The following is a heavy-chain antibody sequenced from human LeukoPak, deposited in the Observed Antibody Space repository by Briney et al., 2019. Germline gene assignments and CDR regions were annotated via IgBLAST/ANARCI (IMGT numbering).Heavy chain of an antibody. D-gene: IGHD4-17*01. CDR3: ARDPGIQNDYGDYEDY. J-gene: IGHJ4*02. CDR2: MRRDGNEI. Sequence: GGSLRLSCSASGFTFSTYWMSWVRQAPGKGLEWVANMRRDGNEIYYLDSVRGRFTISRDNAKNSLYLQMNSLRAEDTAVYYCARDPGIQNDYGDYEDYWGQGTLVTVSS. CDR1: GFTFSTYW. V-gene: IGHV3-7*01.